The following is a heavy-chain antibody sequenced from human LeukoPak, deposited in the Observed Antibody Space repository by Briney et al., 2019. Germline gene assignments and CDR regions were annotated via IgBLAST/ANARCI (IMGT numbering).Heavy chain of an antibody. CDR2: IYHSGST. V-gene: IGHV4-38-2*02. D-gene: IGHD2-8*01. Sequence: PSETLSLTCTVSGYSISSGYYWGWIRQPPGKGLEWIGSIYHSGSTYYNPSLKSRVTISVDTSKNQFSLKLSSVTAADTAVYYCARETRILYRYGYFDYWGQGTLVTVSP. CDR1: GYSISSGYY. CDR3: ARETRILYRYGYFDY. J-gene: IGHJ4*02.